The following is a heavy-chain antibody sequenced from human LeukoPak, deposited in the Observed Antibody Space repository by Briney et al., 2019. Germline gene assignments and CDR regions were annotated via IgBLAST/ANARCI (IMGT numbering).Heavy chain of an antibody. CDR2: IYYSGTT. J-gene: IGHJ4*02. D-gene: IGHD3-9*01. CDR1: GASISSGDFY. CDR3: ATSLRGLLRYLDN. V-gene: IGHV4-30-4*01. Sequence: SQTLSLTCTVSGASISSGDFYWSWIRQPPGKGLEWIGYIYYSGTTYYNPSLKSRVTISVDTSKNQFSLKLTSVAAADTAVYYCATSLRGLLRYLDNWGQGSLVTVSS.